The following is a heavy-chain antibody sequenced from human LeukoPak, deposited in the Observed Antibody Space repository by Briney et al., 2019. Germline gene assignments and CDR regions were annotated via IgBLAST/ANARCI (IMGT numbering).Heavy chain of an antibody. Sequence: GGSLRLSCAASEFIFSNYGMHWVRQAPGKGLEWVAVIWYDGSNKYYADSVKGRFAISRDNSKSTLYLQMNSLRAEDTAVYYCASQIVPVLSSDYWGQGTLVTASS. V-gene: IGHV3-33*01. J-gene: IGHJ4*02. CDR2: IWYDGSNK. CDR3: ASQIVPVLSSDY. D-gene: IGHD2/OR15-2a*01. CDR1: EFIFSNYG.